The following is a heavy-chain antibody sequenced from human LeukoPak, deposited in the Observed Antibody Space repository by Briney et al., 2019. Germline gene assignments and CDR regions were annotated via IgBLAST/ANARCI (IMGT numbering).Heavy chain of an antibody. J-gene: IGHJ4*02. CDR3: ARDPLAGRIGYSSGWYVFNYFDY. CDR2: INPNSGGT. D-gene: IGHD6-19*01. CDR1: GYTFTGYY. V-gene: IGHV1-2*02. Sequence: ASVKVSCKASGYTFTGYYMHWVRQAPGQGLEWMAWINPNSGGTNYAQKFQGRVTMTRDTSISTAYMELSRLRSDDTAVYYCARDPLAGRIGYSSGWYVFNYFDYWGQGTLVTVSS.